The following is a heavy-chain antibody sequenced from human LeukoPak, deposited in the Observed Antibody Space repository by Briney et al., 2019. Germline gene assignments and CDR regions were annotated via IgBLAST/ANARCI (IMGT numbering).Heavy chain of an antibody. Sequence: GGSLRLSCAASGFTFSSYAMSWVRQAPGKGLEWVSAISGSGGSTYYADSVKGRFTISRDNSKNTLYLQMNSLRAEDTAVYYRAKGHCSSTSCYSGAWGQGTLVTVSS. CDR3: AKGHCSSTSCYSGA. CDR1: GFTFSSYA. D-gene: IGHD2-2*01. J-gene: IGHJ5*02. V-gene: IGHV3-23*01. CDR2: ISGSGGST.